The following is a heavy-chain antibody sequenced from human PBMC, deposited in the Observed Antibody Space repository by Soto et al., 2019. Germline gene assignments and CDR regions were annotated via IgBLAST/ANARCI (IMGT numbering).Heavy chain of an antibody. CDR1: GGSISSYY. CDR2: IYYSGST. J-gene: IGHJ5*02. Sequence: SETLSLTCTVSGGSISSYYWSWIRQPPGKGLEWIGYIYYSGSTNYNPSLKSRVTISVDTSKNQFSLKLSSVTAADTAVYYCARSPQSRGAPWWFDPWGQGTLVTVSS. CDR3: ARSPQSRGAPWWFDP. D-gene: IGHD3-10*01. V-gene: IGHV4-59*01.